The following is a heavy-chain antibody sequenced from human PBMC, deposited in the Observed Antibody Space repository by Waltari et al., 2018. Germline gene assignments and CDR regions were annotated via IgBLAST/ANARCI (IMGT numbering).Heavy chain of an antibody. CDR3: ARGGYDFWSGYYMGNYYYGMDV. CDR2: INHSGST. V-gene: IGHV4-34*01. CDR1: GGSFSGYY. J-gene: IGHJ6*02. Sequence: QVQLQQWGAGLLKPSETLSLTCAVYGGSFSGYYWSWIRQPPGKGLEWIGEINHSGSTNNNPALKSRVTISVDTSKNQFSLKLSSVTAADTAVYYCARGGYDFWSGYYMGNYYYGMDVWGQGTTVTVSS. D-gene: IGHD3-3*01.